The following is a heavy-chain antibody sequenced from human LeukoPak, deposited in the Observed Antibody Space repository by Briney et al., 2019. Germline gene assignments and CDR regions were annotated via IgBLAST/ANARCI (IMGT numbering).Heavy chain of an antibody. V-gene: IGHV3-30*18. D-gene: IGHD3-16*02. J-gene: IGHJ3*02. Sequence: GGSLRLSCAASRFTFSSYGMHWVRQAPGKGLEWVAVISYDGSNKYYADSVKGRFTISRDNSKNTLYLQMNSLRAEDTAMYYCAKFYTGSVIPFNIWGQGTMVTVSS. CDR2: ISYDGSNK. CDR1: RFTFSSYG. CDR3: AKFYTGSVIPFNI.